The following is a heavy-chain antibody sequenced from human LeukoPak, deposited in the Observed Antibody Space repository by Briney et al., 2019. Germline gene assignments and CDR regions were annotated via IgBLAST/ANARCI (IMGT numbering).Heavy chain of an antibody. CDR2: IYPGDSDT. Sequence: GESLKISCEGSYYDFINYWIAWVRQMPGKGLEWMGIIYPGDSDTRYSPSFQGQVTISIDKSISTAYLQWSSLKASDSAMYYCARLKVAGTPDYWGQGTLVTVSS. D-gene: IGHD6-19*01. V-gene: IGHV5-51*01. CDR3: ARLKVAGTPDY. CDR1: YYDFINYW. J-gene: IGHJ4*02.